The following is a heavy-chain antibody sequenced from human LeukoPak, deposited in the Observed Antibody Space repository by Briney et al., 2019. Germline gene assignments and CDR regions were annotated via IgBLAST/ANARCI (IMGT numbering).Heavy chain of an antibody. CDR3: ARDRQWLGYFDY. CDR1: GGSISGYY. V-gene: IGHV4-59*01. J-gene: IGHJ4*02. CDR2: VYYSGTT. Sequence: SQTLSLTCTVSGGSISGYYWSWIRQPPGKGLEWIGYVYYSGTTNYNPSLKSRVTISVDTSKNQFFLKVSSVTAADTAVYYCARDRQWLGYFDYWGQGTLVTVSS. D-gene: IGHD6-19*01.